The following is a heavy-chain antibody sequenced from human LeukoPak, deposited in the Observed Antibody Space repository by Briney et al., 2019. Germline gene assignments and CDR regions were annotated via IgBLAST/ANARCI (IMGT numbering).Heavy chain of an antibody. CDR2: IYSGGST. V-gene: IGHV3-53*01. D-gene: IGHD5-18*01. Sequence: GGSLRLSCAASGFTVSSNYMSWVRQAPGKGLEWVSVIYSGGSTYYADSVKGRFTISRDNSKNTLYLQMNSLRAEDTAVYYCAVRGYRGYSYGVFDYWGQGTLVTVSS. CDR3: AVRGYRGYSYGVFDY. J-gene: IGHJ4*02. CDR1: GFTVSSNY.